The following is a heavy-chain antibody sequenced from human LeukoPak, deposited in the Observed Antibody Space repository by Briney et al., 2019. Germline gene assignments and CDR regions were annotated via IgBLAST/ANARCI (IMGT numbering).Heavy chain of an antibody. CDR1: GGSISSSSYY. CDR2: IYYSGST. J-gene: IGHJ4*02. D-gene: IGHD2-21*01. CDR3: ARCVVATGGIDY. V-gene: IGHV4-39*01. Sequence: PSETLSLTCTVSGGSISSSSYYWGWLRQPPGKGLEWIGSIYYSGSTYYNPSLKSRVTISVDTSKNQFSLKLSSVTAADTAVYYCARCVVATGGIDYWGQGTLVTVSS.